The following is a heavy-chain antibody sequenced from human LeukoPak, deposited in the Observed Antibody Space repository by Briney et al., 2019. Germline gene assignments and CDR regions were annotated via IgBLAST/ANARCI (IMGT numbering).Heavy chain of an antibody. CDR3: ARSEAAFDY. J-gene: IGHJ4*02. CDR1: GFTFSDYY. CDR2: ISSSGNTV. V-gene: IGHV3-11*01. Sequence: GGSLRLSCAASGFTFSDYYMSWIRQAPGKGPVWVSYISSSGNTVYYADSVKGRFTISRDNAKNPLFLQMNSLRDEDTAVYYCARSEAAFDYWGQGTLVTVSS.